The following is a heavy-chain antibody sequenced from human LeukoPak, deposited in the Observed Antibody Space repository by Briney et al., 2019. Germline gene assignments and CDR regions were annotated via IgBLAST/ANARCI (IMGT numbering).Heavy chain of an antibody. CDR1: GXTXXGYY. J-gene: IGHJ3*02. CDR2: INPNSGGT. V-gene: IGHV1-2*02. D-gene: IGHD3-3*01. Sequence: ASVKVSXKAXGXTXXGYYMXWVRQAPGQGLEWMGWINPNSGGTNYAQKLQGRVTMTTDTSTSTAYMELRSLRSDDTAVYYCARVGYDFWSGSLFDAFDIWGQGTMVTVSS. CDR3: ARVGYDFWSGSLFDAFDI.